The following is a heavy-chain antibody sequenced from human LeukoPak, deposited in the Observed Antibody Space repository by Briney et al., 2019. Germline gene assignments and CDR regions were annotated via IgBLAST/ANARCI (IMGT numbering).Heavy chain of an antibody. D-gene: IGHD1-1*01. CDR2: IYYSGST. J-gene: IGHJ4*02. Sequence: SETLSLTCTVSGGSISSYYWGWIRQPPGKGLEWIGSIYYSGSTYYNPSLKSRVTISVDTSKNQFSLKLSSVTAADTAVYYCARETWRAFYFDYWGQGTLVTVSS. CDR3: ARETWRAFYFDY. V-gene: IGHV4-39*07. CDR1: GGSISSYY.